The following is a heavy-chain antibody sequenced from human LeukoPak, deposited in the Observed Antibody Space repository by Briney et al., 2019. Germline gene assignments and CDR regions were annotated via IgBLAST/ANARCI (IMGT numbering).Heavy chain of an antibody. J-gene: IGHJ3*02. CDR2: IYHSGST. D-gene: IGHD3-22*01. CDR3: ARIFSSGYYRDAFDI. Sequence: SSETLSLTCTVSGYSISSGYYWGWIRQPPGKGLEWIGSIYHSGSTYYNPSLKSRVTISVDTSKNQFSLKLSSVTAADTAVYYCARIFSSGYYRDAFDIWGQGTMVTVSS. CDR1: GYSISSGYY. V-gene: IGHV4-38-2*02.